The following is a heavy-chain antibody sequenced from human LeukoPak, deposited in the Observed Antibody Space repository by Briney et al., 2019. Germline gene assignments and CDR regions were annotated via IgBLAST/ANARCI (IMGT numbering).Heavy chain of an antibody. Sequence: ASVKVSFTASGYTFTSYYMHWVRQAPGQGLEWMGIINPSGGSTSYAQKFQGRVTMTRDTSTSTVYMELSSLRSEDTAVYYCARDEAVGSSGWYGVDYWGQGTLVTVSS. CDR2: INPSGGST. J-gene: IGHJ4*02. V-gene: IGHV1-46*01. CDR3: ARDEAVGSSGWYGVDY. D-gene: IGHD6-19*01. CDR1: GYTFTSYY.